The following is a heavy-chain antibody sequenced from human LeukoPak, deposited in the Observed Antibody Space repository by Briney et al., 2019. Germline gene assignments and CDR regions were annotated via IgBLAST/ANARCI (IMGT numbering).Heavy chain of an antibody. J-gene: IGHJ4*02. CDR2: IYSGGSST. CDR3: ARKTFKLRGYSYGLLEDY. V-gene: IGHV3-66*01. Sequence: GGSLRLSCTASGFTVSTNYMSWVRQAPGKGLEWVSVIYSGGSSTYYADSVKGRFTISRDKSKNTLYLQMNSLRAEDTAVYYCARKTFKLRGYSYGLLEDYWGQGTLVTVSS. D-gene: IGHD5-18*01. CDR1: GFTVSTNY.